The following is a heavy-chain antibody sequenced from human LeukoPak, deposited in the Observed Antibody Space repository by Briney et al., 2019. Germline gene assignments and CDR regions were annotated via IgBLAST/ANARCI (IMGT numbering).Heavy chain of an antibody. CDR3: ARSAGDSFDY. J-gene: IGHJ4*02. V-gene: IGHV1-3*03. CDR2: INAGNGNT. Sequence: ASVKVSCKASGDTFTTYAIHWVRQAPGQRLEWMGWINAGNGNTKYSQEFQGRVTITRDTSASTAYMELSSLTSGDMAVYYCARSAGDSFDYWGRGTLVTVSS. CDR1: GDTFTTYA. D-gene: IGHD2-21*02.